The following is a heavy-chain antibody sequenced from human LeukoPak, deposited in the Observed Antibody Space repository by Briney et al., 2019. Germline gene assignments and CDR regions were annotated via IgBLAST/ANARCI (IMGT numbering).Heavy chain of an antibody. Sequence: GASVKVSCKASGGTFSSYAISWVRQAPGQGLEWMGGIIPIFGTANYAQKFQGRVTITADESTSTAYMELSSLRSEDTAVYYCARDSGSGYDRRAFDYWGQGTLVTVSS. V-gene: IGHV1-69*13. CDR1: GGTFSSYA. CDR2: IIPIFGTA. D-gene: IGHD5-12*01. CDR3: ARDSGSGYDRRAFDY. J-gene: IGHJ4*02.